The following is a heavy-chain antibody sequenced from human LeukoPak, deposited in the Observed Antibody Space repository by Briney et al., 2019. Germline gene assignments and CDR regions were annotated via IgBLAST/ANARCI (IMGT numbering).Heavy chain of an antibody. CDR3: VRSYHDGSGSFDY. CDR2: IFYSGRS. D-gene: IGHD3-22*01. Sequence: TSETLSLTCTVSGGSISTNYWSWIRQPPGEGLEWIGNIFYSGRSNYNPSLKSRVTMSVDTSKNQFSLELSSVTAADTAVYYCVRSYHDGSGSFDYWGQGTLVTVSS. CDR1: GGSISTNY. V-gene: IGHV4-59*01. J-gene: IGHJ4*02.